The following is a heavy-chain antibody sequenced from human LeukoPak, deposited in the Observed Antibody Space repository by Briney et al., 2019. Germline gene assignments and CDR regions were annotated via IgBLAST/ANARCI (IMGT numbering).Heavy chain of an antibody. CDR2: IGDNGIDT. Sequence: PGGSLRLSCAASGFTFSTYNMNWVRQAPGKGLEYVAGIGDNGIDTHYGNSVEGRFTISRDNSKNSLYLQMDSLRDEDMAVYYCAREGHSSGHCGAFDIWGQGTMVTVSS. D-gene: IGHD3-22*01. V-gene: IGHV3-64*01. CDR3: AREGHSSGHCGAFDI. CDR1: GFTFSTYN. J-gene: IGHJ3*02.